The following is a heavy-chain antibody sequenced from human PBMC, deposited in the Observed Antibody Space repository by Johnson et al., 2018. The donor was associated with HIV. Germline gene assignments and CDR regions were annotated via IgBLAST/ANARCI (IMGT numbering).Heavy chain of an antibody. CDR1: GFTVSSNY. CDR3: AKDRGDGVAARRRSAFDI. CDR2: IYSGGST. D-gene: IGHD6-6*01. Sequence: EVQLVESGGGLVQPGGSLRLSCAASGFTVSSNYMSWVRQAPGKGLEWVSVIYSGGSTYYADSVKGRFTISRDNSKNTLYLQMNSLRAEDTAVYYCAKDRGDGVAARRRSAFDIWGQGTMVTVSS. V-gene: IGHV3-66*02. J-gene: IGHJ3*02.